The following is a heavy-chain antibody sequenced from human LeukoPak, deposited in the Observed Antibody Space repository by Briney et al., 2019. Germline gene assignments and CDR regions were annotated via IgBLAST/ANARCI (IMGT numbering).Heavy chain of an antibody. CDR3: AEDRNYGHYDY. Sequence: GASLRLSCAASGFTFSSYAMSWVRQAPGKGLEWVSAISGSGGSTYYADSVKGRFTISRDNSKNTLYLQMNSLRAEDTAVYYCAEDRNYGHYDYWGQGTLVTVSS. CDR1: GFTFSSYA. J-gene: IGHJ4*02. D-gene: IGHD3-10*01. V-gene: IGHV3-23*01. CDR2: ISGSGGST.